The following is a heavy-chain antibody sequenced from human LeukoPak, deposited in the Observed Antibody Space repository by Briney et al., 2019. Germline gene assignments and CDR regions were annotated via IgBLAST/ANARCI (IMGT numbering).Heavy chain of an antibody. CDR1: GGSFSGYY. J-gene: IGHJ6*02. CDR3: ARWGPNGYSYERYYYYGMDV. D-gene: IGHD5-18*01. Sequence: SETLSLTCAVYGGSFSGYYWSWIRQPPGKGLEWIGEINHSGSTNYNPSLKSRVTTSVDTSKNQFSLKLSSVTAADTAVYYCARWGPNGYSYERYYYYGMDVWGQGTTVTVS. V-gene: IGHV4-34*01. CDR2: INHSGST.